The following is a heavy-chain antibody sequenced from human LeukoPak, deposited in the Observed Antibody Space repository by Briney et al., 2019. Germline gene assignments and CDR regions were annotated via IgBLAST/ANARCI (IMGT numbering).Heavy chain of an antibody. CDR1: GFTFGSYS. Sequence: GGSLRLSCAASGFTFGSYSMNWVRQAPGKGLEWVSYISSSSRTIYYADSVKGRFTISRDNAKNSLYLQMNSLRADDTAVYYCAREDQIDYGGNSGRYWGQGTLVTVSS. J-gene: IGHJ4*02. D-gene: IGHD4-23*01. CDR3: AREDQIDYGGNSGRY. CDR2: ISSSSRTI. V-gene: IGHV3-48*01.